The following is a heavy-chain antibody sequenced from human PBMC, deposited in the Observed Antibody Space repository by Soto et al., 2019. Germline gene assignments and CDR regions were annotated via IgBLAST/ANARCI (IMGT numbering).Heavy chain of an antibody. D-gene: IGHD4-17*01. CDR2: ISSSSSYI. Sequence: EVQLVESGGGLVKPGGSLRLSCAASGFTFSSYSMNWVRQAPGKGLEWVSSISSSSSYIYYADSVKGRFTISRDNAKNSLYLQMNSLIAEDTAVYYCARDRVATVTGYYYYGMDVWGQGTTVTVSS. V-gene: IGHV3-21*01. CDR1: GFTFSSYS. J-gene: IGHJ6*02. CDR3: ARDRVATVTGYYYYGMDV.